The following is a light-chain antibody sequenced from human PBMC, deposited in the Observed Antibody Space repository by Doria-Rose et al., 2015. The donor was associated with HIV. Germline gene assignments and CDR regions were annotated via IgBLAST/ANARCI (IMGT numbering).Light chain of an antibody. CDR3: QSYDSRLSVYV. Sequence: QPGLTQPPSVSGAPGQRVAISCTGSSSNIGAGFDVNWYQQLPGTATKPLIHGNTNRPSGVPDRFSGSKSGISASQAISGLRAEDEADYYCQSYDSRLSVYVFGTGTKVTVL. CDR1: SSNIGAGFD. J-gene: IGLJ1*01. CDR2: GNT. V-gene: IGLV1-40*01.